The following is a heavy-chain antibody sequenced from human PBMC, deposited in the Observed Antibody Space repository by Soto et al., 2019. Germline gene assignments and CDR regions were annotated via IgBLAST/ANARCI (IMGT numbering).Heavy chain of an antibody. CDR2: INAANGNT. J-gene: IGHJ4*02. D-gene: IGHD1-1*01. CDR1: GYTFTSYY. Sequence: ASVKVSCKASGYTFTSYYMHWVRQAPGQRLEWMGWINAANGNTKYSQRFQGRLTISRDTSASTAVMELSGLRYEDTAVYYCARDNNWADYWGQGTLVTVSS. V-gene: IGHV1-3*01. CDR3: ARDNNWADY.